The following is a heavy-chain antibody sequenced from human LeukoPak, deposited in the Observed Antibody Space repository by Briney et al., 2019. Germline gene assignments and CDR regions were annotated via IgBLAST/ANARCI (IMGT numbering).Heavy chain of an antibody. Sequence: SETLSLTCVVDGASLSDYSWGWIRQPPGKGLEWIGEINPSGSTHYNPSLKSRVTISIDSSKKQFSLNLTALTAGDTSVYCCASCPHRADYDTRGSYRVHVFFNNWGQGARVTVSS. CDR1: GASLSDYS. D-gene: IGHD3-16*01. J-gene: IGHJ4*02. V-gene: IGHV4-34*01. CDR3: ASCPHRADYDTRGSYRVHVFFNN. CDR2: INPSGST.